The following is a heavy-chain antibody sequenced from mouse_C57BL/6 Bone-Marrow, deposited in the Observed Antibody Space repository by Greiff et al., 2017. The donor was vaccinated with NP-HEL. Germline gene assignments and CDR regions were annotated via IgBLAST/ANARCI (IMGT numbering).Heavy chain of an antibody. V-gene: IGHV1-15*01. CDR3: TLPLLLRFDY. CDR1: GYTFTDYE. J-gene: IGHJ2*01. D-gene: IGHD1-1*01. CDR2: IDPETGGT. Sequence: QVQLKESGAELVRPGASVTLSCKASGYTFTDYEMHWVKQTPVHGLEWIGAIDPETGGTAYNQKFKGKAILTADKSSSTAYMELRSLTSEDSAVYYCTLPLLLRFDYWGQGTTLTVSS.